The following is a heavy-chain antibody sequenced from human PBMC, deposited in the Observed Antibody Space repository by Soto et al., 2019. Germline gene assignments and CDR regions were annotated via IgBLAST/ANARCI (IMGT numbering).Heavy chain of an antibody. D-gene: IGHD1-1*01. V-gene: IGHV3-15*01. Sequence: PGGSLRLSCAASGFTFSNAWMSWVRQAPGKGLEWVGRIKSKTDGGTTDYAAPVKGRFTISRDDSKTTLYLQMNSLKTEDTAVYYCTTDQQGTTWDYYYYGMDVWGQGTTVTVSS. CDR1: GFTFSNAW. CDR2: IKSKTDGGTT. J-gene: IGHJ6*02. CDR3: TTDQQGTTWDYYYYGMDV.